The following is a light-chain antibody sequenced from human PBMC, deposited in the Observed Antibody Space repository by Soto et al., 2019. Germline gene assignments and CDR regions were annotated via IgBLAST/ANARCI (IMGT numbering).Light chain of an antibody. J-gene: IGLJ2*01. CDR3: GTWDDSLSGVV. CDR2: ENN. V-gene: IGLV1-51*02. CDR1: SSNIGNNY. Sequence: QSVLTQPPSVSAAPGQKVTISCSGSSSNIGNNYVFWYQQLPGTAHKLLIFENNKRPSGIPDRFSGSKSGSSATLGLTGLQTGDEADYYCGTWDDSLSGVVFGGGTKLTVL.